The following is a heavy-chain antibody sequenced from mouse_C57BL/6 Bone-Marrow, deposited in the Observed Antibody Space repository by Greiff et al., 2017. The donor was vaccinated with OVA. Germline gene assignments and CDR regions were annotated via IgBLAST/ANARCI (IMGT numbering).Heavy chain of an antibody. V-gene: IGHV1-76*01. J-gene: IGHJ4*01. CDR3: ARDLTTVVAYYYAMDY. CDR1: GYTFTDYY. D-gene: IGHD1-1*01. CDR2: IYPGSGNT. Sequence: VQLQQSGAELVRPGASVKLSCKASGYTFTDYYINWVKQRPGQGLEWIARIYPGSGNTYYNEKFKGKATLTAEKSSSTAYMQLSSLTSEDSAVYFCARDLTTVVAYYYAMDYWGQGTSVTVSS.